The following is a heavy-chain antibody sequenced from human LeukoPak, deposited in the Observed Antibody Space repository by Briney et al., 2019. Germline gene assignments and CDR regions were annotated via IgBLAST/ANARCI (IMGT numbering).Heavy chain of an antibody. CDR1: GFTFSSYA. Sequence: SGGSLRLSCVASGFTFSSYAMHWVRQAPGKGLEWVAVISYDGSNKYYADSVKGRFTISRDNSKNTLYLQMNSLRAEDTAVYYCAMLLLWFGEGPFDYWGQGTLVTVSS. CDR2: ISYDGSNK. CDR3: AMLLLWFGEGPFDY. V-gene: IGHV3-30-3*01. D-gene: IGHD3-10*01. J-gene: IGHJ4*02.